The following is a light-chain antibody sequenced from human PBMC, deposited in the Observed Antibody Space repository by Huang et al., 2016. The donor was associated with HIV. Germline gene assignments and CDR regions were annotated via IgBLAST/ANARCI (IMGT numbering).Light chain of an antibody. Sequence: DIQMTQSPSSLCASIGDRVTITCRASQSISSYLNWYQQKPGKAPKLLIYAASSLQSWVPSRFSGSGSGTDFTLTISSLQPEDFATYYCQQSYSTPQNTFGQGTKLEIK. CDR3: QQSYSTPQNT. CDR1: QSISSY. J-gene: IGKJ2*01. CDR2: AAS. V-gene: IGKV1-39*01.